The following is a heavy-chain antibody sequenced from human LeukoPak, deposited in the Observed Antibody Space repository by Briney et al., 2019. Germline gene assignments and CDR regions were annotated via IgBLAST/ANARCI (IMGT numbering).Heavy chain of an antibody. V-gene: IGHV4-39*01. CDR2: IYYSGRT. Sequence: PSGTLSLTCTVSGGSISSSSYYWGWIRQPPGKGLEWIGSIYYSGRTYYNPSLKSRVTISVDTSKNQFSLKLSSVTAADTAVYYCARSKMAYSDFWSGYPQWNWFDPWGQGTLVTVSS. D-gene: IGHD3-3*01. CDR1: GGSISSSSYY. J-gene: IGHJ5*02. CDR3: ARSKMAYSDFWSGYPQWNWFDP.